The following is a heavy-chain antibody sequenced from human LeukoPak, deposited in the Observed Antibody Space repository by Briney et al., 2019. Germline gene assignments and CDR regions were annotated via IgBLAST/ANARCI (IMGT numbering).Heavy chain of an antibody. CDR1: GGTFSIYA. Sequence: SVKVSCKASGGTFSIYAISWVRQAPGQGLEWMGGIIPIFGTANYAQKFQGRVTITADEPTSTAYMELSSLRSEDTAVYYCARTRRHYGSGSYYNFDYWGQGTLVTVSS. D-gene: IGHD3-10*01. CDR2: IIPIFGTA. CDR3: ARTRRHYGSGSYYNFDY. J-gene: IGHJ4*02. V-gene: IGHV1-69*13.